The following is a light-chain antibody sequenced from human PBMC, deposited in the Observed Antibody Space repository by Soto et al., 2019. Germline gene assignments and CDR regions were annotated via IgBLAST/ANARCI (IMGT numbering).Light chain of an antibody. CDR3: SSYAGSNNYV. CDR1: SSDVGNYKY. J-gene: IGLJ1*01. V-gene: IGLV2-14*01. CDR2: EVS. Sequence: QSVLTQPASVSGSPGQSITISCTGTSSDVGNYKYVSWYQQHPGKAPKLMIYEVSNRPSGVSNRLSGSKSGNTASLTISGLQAEDETDYYCSSYAGSNNYVFGSGTKVTVL.